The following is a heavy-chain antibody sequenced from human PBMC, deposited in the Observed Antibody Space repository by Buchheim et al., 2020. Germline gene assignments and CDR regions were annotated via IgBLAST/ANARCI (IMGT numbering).Heavy chain of an antibody. D-gene: IGHD4-23*01. V-gene: IGHV1-69*02. CDR1: GGTFSSYT. CDR2: IIPILGIA. Sequence: QVQLVQSGAEVKKPGSSVKVSCKASGGTFSSYTISCVRQAPGQGLEWMGRIIPILGIANSAQQFQGRVTITADKSTSTAYMELSSLRSEDTAVYYCARVNLDGGNSVRFDYWGQGTL. J-gene: IGHJ4*02. CDR3: ARVNLDGGNSVRFDY.